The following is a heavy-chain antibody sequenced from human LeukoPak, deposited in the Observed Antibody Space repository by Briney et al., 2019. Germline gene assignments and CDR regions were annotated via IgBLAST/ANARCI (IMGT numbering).Heavy chain of an antibody. CDR3: AREFGHNRWYFDY. D-gene: IGHD5-24*01. V-gene: IGHV3-30*03. Sequence: GSLRLSCAASGFTFRTYSIHWVCQAPGKGLEWVTVVSADGRTQLYSDSVKGRFTVSRDNSLNTLHLQMNSLKTEDTAVYYCAREFGHNRWYFDYWGQGALVTVSS. J-gene: IGHJ4*02. CDR1: GFTFRTYS. CDR2: VSADGRTQ.